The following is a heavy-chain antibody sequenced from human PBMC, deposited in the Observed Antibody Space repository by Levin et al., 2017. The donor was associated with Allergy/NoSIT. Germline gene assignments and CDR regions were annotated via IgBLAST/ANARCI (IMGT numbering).Heavy chain of an antibody. CDR3: ARTVGSGDCSGGSCSNWFDP. D-gene: IGHD2-15*01. CDR1: GFSFSDSY. V-gene: IGHV3-11*03. Sequence: GGSLRLSCAASGFSFSDSYMTWIRQAPGKGLEWVSYISRRGDYANYADSVKGRFTISRDNAKNSLALHMNSLRAEDTAVYYCARTVGSGDCSGGSCSNWFDPWGQGTLVTVSS. CDR2: ISRRGDYA. J-gene: IGHJ5*02.